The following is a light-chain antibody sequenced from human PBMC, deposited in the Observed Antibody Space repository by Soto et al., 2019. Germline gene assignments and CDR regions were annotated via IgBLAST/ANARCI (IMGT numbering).Light chain of an antibody. V-gene: IGKV1-5*03. CDR3: QQYSTYPWT. CDR1: QSIKNW. J-gene: IGKJ1*01. Sequence: DIQMTQSPSTLSASVGDRVTITCRASQSIKNWLAWYQQKQGTAPKLLLYKACSFEGAVPSRFSGSGPGTEFTLTISNLQPDDFASYYCQQYSTYPWTFGQGTKVEIK. CDR2: KAC.